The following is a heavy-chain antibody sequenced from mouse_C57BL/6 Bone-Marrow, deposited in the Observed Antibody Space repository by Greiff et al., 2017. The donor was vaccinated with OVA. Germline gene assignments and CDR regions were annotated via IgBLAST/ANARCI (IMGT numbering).Heavy chain of an antibody. CDR3: ARDWGIYYDYDGFAY. D-gene: IGHD2-4*01. CDR2: INYDGSST. V-gene: IGHV5-16*01. J-gene: IGHJ3*01. CDR1: GFTFSDYY. Sequence: DVKLVESEGGLVQPGSSMKLSCTASGFTFSDYYMAWVRQVPEKGLEWVANINYDGSSTYYLDSLKSRFIISRDNAKNILYLQMSSLKSEDTATYYCARDWGIYYDYDGFAYWGQGTLVTVSA.